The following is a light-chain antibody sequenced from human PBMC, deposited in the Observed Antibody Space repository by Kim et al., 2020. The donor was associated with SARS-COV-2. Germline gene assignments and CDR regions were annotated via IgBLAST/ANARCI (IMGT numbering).Light chain of an antibody. J-gene: IGLJ2*01. V-gene: IGLV9-49*01. CDR2: VGTGGIVG. CDR3: GADHGSGSKFVVV. CDR1: SGYSSYK. Sequence: QPVLTQPPSASASLGASVTLTCTLSSGYSSYKVDWYQQRPGKGPRFVMRVGTGGIVGSKGDGIPDRFSVLGSGLNRYLTIKNIQEEDESDYHCGADHGSGSKFVVVFGGGTKLTVL.